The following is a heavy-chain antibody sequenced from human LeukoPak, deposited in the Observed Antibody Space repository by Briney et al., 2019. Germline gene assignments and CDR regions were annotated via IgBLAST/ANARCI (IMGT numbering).Heavy chain of an antibody. D-gene: IGHD3-10*01. V-gene: IGHV3-21*01. CDR3: ARDYYGSGSPYRDAFDI. J-gene: IGHJ3*02. Sequence: PGGSLRLSCAASGFTFSSYSMNWVRQAPGKGLGWVSSISSSSSYIYYADSVKGRFTISRDNAKNSLYLQMNSLRAEDTAVYYCARDYYGSGSPYRDAFDIWGQGTMVTVSS. CDR2: ISSSSSYI. CDR1: GFTFSSYS.